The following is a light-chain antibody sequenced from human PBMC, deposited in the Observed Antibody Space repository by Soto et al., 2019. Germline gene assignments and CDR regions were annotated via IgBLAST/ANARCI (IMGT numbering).Light chain of an antibody. CDR3: HQYNNWPLT. V-gene: IGKV3-15*01. CDR2: GAS. CDR1: QSVSSN. J-gene: IGKJ5*01. Sequence: MRQGPAKRSVFAGERATLSCRASQSVSSNLAWYQQKPGQAPRLLIYGASTSATGIPARFSGSGSGTEFTLTISSLQSEDFAVDYCHQYNNWPLTFGQGTRLEIK.